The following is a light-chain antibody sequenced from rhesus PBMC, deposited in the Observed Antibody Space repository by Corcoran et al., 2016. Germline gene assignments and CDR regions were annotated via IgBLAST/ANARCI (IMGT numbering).Light chain of an antibody. Sequence: DIQMTQSPSSLSASVGDTVTITCQASQGISKYLAWYPQTPGKAPKILSYDASTLQSWVPSRCRGSGCGKEVTLTISSLQPEDFATDYCQQHNSYPPTFGQGTKVEIK. J-gene: IGKJ1*01. CDR2: DAS. CDR1: QGISKY. V-gene: IGKV1-25*01. CDR3: QQHNSYPPT.